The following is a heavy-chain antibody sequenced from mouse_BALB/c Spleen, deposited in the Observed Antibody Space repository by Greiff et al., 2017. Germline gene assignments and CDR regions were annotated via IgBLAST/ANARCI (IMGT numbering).Heavy chain of an antibody. V-gene: IGHV3-2*02. Sequence: EVQLVESGPGLVKPSQSLSLTCTVTGYSITSDYAWNWIRQFPGNKLEWMGYISYSGSTSYNPSLKSRISITRDTSKNQFFLQLNSVTTEDTATYYCARSGAYDGYSYYFDYWGQGTTLTVSS. D-gene: IGHD2-3*01. CDR2: ISYSGST. CDR3: ARSGAYDGYSYYFDY. J-gene: IGHJ2*01. CDR1: GYSITSDYA.